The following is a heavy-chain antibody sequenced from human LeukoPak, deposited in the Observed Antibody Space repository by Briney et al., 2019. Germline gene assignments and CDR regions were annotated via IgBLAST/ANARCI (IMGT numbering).Heavy chain of an antibody. J-gene: IGHJ4*02. CDR3: ARPRGYIDYHSDH. Sequence: GGSLRLSCAASGFTFITYAMHWVRQAPGKGLEWVAVISDDGSNKYYADSVKGRFTISRDNSKNTLYLQMNSRRREDAAVYFCARPRGYIDYHSDHCGQGTLATVPS. CDR1: GFTFITYA. CDR2: ISDDGSNK. D-gene: IGHD5-12*01. V-gene: IGHV3-30*04.